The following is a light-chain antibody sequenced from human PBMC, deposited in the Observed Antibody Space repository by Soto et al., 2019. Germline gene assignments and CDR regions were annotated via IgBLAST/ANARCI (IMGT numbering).Light chain of an antibody. Sequence: EIVMTHSPATLSVSPGDRATLSCRASQSVSSNLAWYQQKPGQAPRLLIYGASTRATGIPARFSGSESGTEFTLTISILQSEDFPVYYCQQYNNWPLTVGGGTKVEIK. CDR2: GAS. V-gene: IGKV3-15*01. CDR3: QQYNNWPLT. J-gene: IGKJ4*01. CDR1: QSVSSN.